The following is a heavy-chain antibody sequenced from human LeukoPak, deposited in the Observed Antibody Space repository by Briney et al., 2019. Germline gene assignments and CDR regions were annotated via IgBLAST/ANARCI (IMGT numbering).Heavy chain of an antibody. D-gene: IGHD1-26*01. CDR3: ARDPGIVGATGAFDI. V-gene: IGHV3-48*03. J-gene: IGHJ3*02. Sequence: SGGSLRLSCAASGFTFSSYEMNWVRQAPGKGLEWVSYISSSDSTIYHADSVKGRFTISRDNAKNSLYLQMNSLRAEDTAVYYCARDPGIVGATGAFDIWGQGTMVIVSS. CDR2: ISSSDSTI. CDR1: GFTFSSYE.